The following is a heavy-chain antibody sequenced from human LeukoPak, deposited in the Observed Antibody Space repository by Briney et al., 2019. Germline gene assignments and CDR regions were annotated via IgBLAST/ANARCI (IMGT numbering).Heavy chain of an antibody. V-gene: IGHV3-48*03. J-gene: IGHJ4*02. CDR2: ISTTGDRV. D-gene: IGHD2-8*01. Sequence: SGGSLRLSCGASRFAFSGYAFHWVRQAPGKGLEWISYISTTGDRVQYADSVKGRFTISRDNTKNSLYLQLNSLRAEDTAIYYCARDTKDYWGQGTLVTVSS. CDR3: ARDTKDY. CDR1: RFAFSGYA.